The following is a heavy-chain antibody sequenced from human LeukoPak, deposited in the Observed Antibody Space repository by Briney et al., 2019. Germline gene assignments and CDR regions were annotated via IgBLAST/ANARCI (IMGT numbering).Heavy chain of an antibody. CDR3: AGSILPGYYTGRVDYYYYGMDV. Sequence: GSSVKVSCKASGGTFSSYAISWVRQAPGQGLEWMGGIIPIFGTANYAQKFQGRVTITADKSTSTAYMELSSLRSEDTAVYYCAGSILPGYYTGRVDYYYYGMDVWGKGTTVTVSS. CDR1: GGTFSSYA. CDR2: IIPIFGTA. D-gene: IGHD3-9*01. V-gene: IGHV1-69*06. J-gene: IGHJ6*04.